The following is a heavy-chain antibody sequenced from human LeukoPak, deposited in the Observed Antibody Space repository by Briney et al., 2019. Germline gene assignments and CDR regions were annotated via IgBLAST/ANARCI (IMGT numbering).Heavy chain of an antibody. V-gene: IGHV1-2*02. CDR2: INPNSGGT. D-gene: IGHD2-15*01. CDR1: GYTFTGYY. J-gene: IGHJ4*02. CDR3: ARARAAQVLDY. Sequence: ASVKVTCRASGYTFTGYYMHWVRQAPGQGLEWMGWINPNSGGTNYAQKFQGRVTMTKGTSISTAYMELSRLRSDDTAVYYCARARAAQVLDYWGQGTLVTVSS.